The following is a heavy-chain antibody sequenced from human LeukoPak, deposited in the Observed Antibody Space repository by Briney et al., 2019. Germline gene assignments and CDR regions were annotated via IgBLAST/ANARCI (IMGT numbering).Heavy chain of an antibody. CDR3: ARHGLYQDYGY. V-gene: IGHV4-39*01. CDR2: VYYSENT. J-gene: IGHJ4*02. Sequence: SETLSLTCTVSGGSISSSSSFWAWIRQPPGRGLEWIGNVYYSENTHYNPSLKSRVTISLDTSKNQFSLRLTSVTAADTAVYYCARHGLYQDYGYWGQGTLVTVSS. CDR1: GGSISSSSSF. D-gene: IGHD3-16*01.